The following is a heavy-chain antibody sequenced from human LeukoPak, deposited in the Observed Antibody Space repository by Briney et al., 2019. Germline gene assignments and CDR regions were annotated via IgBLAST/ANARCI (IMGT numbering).Heavy chain of an antibody. Sequence: GGSLRLSCAASGFTLSSYAMHWVRQAPGKGLEWVAVISYDGSNKYYADSVKGRFTISRDNSKNTLYLQMNSLRAEDTAVYYCARGELWESVDYWGQGTLVTVSS. J-gene: IGHJ4*02. CDR2: ISYDGSNK. D-gene: IGHD1-26*01. CDR1: GFTLSSYA. V-gene: IGHV3-30-3*01. CDR3: ARGELWESVDY.